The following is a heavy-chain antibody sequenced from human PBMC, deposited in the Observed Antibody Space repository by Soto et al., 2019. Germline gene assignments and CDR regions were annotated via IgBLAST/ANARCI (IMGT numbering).Heavy chain of an antibody. D-gene: IGHD3-10*01. CDR2: ISAYNGNT. J-gene: IGHJ6*02. CDR3: VTLSYSGRTSWTV. V-gene: IGHV1-18*01. CDR1: VYTFTSYG. Sequence: VKVSCKASVYTFTSYGISWVRQAPGQGLEWMGWISAYNGNTNYAQKLQDRVTITRDTSATTAYMELNSLRGDDTGVYYCVTLSYSGRTSWTVWGQGTTVTVSS.